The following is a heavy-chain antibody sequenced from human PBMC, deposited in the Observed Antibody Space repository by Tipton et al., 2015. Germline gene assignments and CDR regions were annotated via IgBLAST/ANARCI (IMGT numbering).Heavy chain of an antibody. J-gene: IGHJ4*02. Sequence: SLTCTVSGGSISSSSYYWGWIRQPPGKGLEWIGSIYYSGSTYYNPSLKSRVTISVDTSKNQFSLKLTSVTAADTAVYYCVRKGWGPFDSWGQGILVTVSS. CDR1: GGSISSSSYY. V-gene: IGHV4-39*07. CDR2: IYYSGST. CDR3: VRKGWGPFDS. D-gene: IGHD2-21*02.